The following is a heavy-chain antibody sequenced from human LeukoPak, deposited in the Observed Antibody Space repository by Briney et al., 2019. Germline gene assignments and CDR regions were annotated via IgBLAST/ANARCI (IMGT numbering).Heavy chain of an antibody. CDR2: INPNSGGT. J-gene: IGHJ6*02. D-gene: IGHD6-19*01. Sequence: ASVKVSCKASGYTFTGYYMHWVQQAPGQGLEWMGWINPNSGGTNYAQKFQGRVTMTRDTSISTAYMELSRLRSDDTAVYYCARWTFPAYSSGWYYYYGMDVWGQGTTVTVSS. CDR1: GYTFTGYY. CDR3: ARWTFPAYSSGWYYYYGMDV. V-gene: IGHV1-2*02.